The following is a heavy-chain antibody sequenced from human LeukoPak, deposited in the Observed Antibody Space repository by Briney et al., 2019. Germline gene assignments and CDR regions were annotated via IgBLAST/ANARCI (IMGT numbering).Heavy chain of an antibody. CDR3: AKDGYCSSTSCYRRAFDY. V-gene: IGHV3-23*01. D-gene: IGHD2-2*02. J-gene: IGHJ4*02. Sequence: GGSLRLSCAASGFTFSSYAMSWVRQAPGKGLEWVSAISGSGGSTYYADSVKGRFTISRDNSKNTLYLQMNSLRAEDTAVCYCAKDGYCSSTSCYRRAFDYWGQGTLVTVSS. CDR1: GFTFSSYA. CDR2: ISGSGGST.